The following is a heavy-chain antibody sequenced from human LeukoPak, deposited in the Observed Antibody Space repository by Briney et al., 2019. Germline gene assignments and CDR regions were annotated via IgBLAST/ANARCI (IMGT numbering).Heavy chain of an antibody. J-gene: IGHJ6*03. CDR3: ARLSYYYYMDV. Sequence: PSETLSLTCTVSGGSISSSSYYWGWIRQPPGKGLEWIGSIYYSGSTYYNPSLKSRVTISVDTSKNQFPLKLSSVTAADTAVYYCARLSYYYYMDVWGKGTTVTVSS. CDR1: GGSISSSSYY. V-gene: IGHV4-39*01. CDR2: IYYSGST.